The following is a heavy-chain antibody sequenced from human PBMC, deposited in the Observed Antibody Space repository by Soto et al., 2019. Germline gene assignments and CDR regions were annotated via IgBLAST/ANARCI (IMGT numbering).Heavy chain of an antibody. CDR1: GYTFSDYY. D-gene: IGHD2-21*01. CDR3: ARDPSTAKPEGVDC. V-gene: IGHV1-2*02. J-gene: IGHJ4*02. CDR2: INPNSGGT. Sequence: ASVKVSCKASGYTFSDYYIHWVRQAPGQGLEWMGWINPNSGGTKYAPKFQGGVTMTRDTSITTAYMELSRLRSGDTAVYYCARDPSTAKPEGVDCGGQGTLVTFSA.